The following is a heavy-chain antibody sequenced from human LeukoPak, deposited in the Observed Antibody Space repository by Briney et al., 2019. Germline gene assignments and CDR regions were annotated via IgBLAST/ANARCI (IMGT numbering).Heavy chain of an antibody. CDR3: AKDGTGDYDTTGYYLLGHFQC. Sequence: GVSLRLSCAASGFTFSSFGMHWVRQSPGKGLEWVAVISYDGSNKYYTDSVKGRFTISRDNSKSTLYLQMHSLKTEDTAVYYCAKDGTGDYDTTGYYLLGHFQCWGQGTLVTVSS. CDR1: GFTFSSFG. J-gene: IGHJ1*01. V-gene: IGHV3-30*18. D-gene: IGHD3-22*01. CDR2: ISYDGSNK.